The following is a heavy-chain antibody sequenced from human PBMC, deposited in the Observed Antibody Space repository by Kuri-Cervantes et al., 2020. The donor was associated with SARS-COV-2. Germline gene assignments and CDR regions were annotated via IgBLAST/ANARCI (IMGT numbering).Heavy chain of an antibody. CDR1: GGTFSSYS. J-gene: IGHJ6*03. CDR2: IIPTFDTA. Sequence: SVKVSCKASGGTFSSYSVNWVRQAPGQGLEWMGRIIPTFDTATYAQKFQGRVIFTADESSSTAYMELSRLRSDDTAVYYCARVAVGATHPNYYMDVWGKGTTVTVSS. CDR3: ARVAVGATHPNYYMDV. V-gene: IGHV1-69*13. D-gene: IGHD1-26*01.